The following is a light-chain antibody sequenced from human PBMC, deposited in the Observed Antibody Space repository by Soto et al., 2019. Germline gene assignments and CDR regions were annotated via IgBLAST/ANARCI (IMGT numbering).Light chain of an antibody. CDR2: AAS. J-gene: IGKJ1*01. CDR1: QSISRN. V-gene: IGKV1-39*01. Sequence: DLQMTQSPSSLSASVGDRVTITCRASQSISRNLNWYQQKPGKAPKLLIYAASSLQTGVPSRFTGSGSGTDFTLTISSLQPEDFATYYCQHSYSTSWTFGQGTKVEIK. CDR3: QHSYSTSWT.